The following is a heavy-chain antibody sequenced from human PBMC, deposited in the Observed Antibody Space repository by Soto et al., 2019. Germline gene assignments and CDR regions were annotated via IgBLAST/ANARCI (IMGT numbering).Heavy chain of an antibody. Sequence: GGSLRLSCAASGFTFSSYGMHWVRQAPGKGLEWVAVISYDGSNKYYADSVKGRFTISRDNSKNTLYLQMNSLRAEDTVVYYCANGGVAFDYWGQGTLVTVSS. CDR2: ISYDGSNK. J-gene: IGHJ4*02. D-gene: IGHD2-8*02. V-gene: IGHV3-30*18. CDR1: GFTFSSYG. CDR3: ANGGVAFDY.